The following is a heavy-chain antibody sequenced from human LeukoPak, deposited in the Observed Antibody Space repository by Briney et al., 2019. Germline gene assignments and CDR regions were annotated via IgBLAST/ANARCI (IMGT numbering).Heavy chain of an antibody. D-gene: IGHD3-9*01. Sequence: SETLSLTCTVSGGSISSGDYYWSWTRQPPGKGLEWIGYIYYSGSTYYNPSLKSRVTISVDTSKNQFSLKLSSVTAADTAVYYCAREERQYDILTGLDYWGQGTLVTVSS. J-gene: IGHJ4*02. CDR3: AREERQYDILTGLDY. V-gene: IGHV4-30-4*01. CDR1: GGSISSGDYY. CDR2: IYYSGST.